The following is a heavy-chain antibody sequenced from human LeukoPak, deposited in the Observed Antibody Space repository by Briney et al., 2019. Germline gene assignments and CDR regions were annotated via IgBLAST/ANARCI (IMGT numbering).Heavy chain of an antibody. V-gene: IGHV1-2*02. J-gene: IGHJ6*02. CDR3: ARETSSACYGMDV. Sequence: ASVKVSCKASGYSFTDSYIHWVRQAPGLGLEWMGWINPNSGGTHHLEKFQGRVTMTRDTSISTAYMELSRVRSDDTAVYYCARETSSACYGMDVWGQGTTVTVSS. CDR1: GYSFTDSY. CDR2: INPNSGGT.